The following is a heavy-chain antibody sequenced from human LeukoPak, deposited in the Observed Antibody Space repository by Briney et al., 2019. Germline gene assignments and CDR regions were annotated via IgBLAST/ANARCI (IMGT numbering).Heavy chain of an antibody. J-gene: IGHJ4*02. D-gene: IGHD3-10*01. CDR3: ARDMRPPYYASGSFFFDY. V-gene: IGHV3-21*01. CDR2: ISSSSSYI. CDR1: GFTFSSYS. Sequence: KPGGSLRLSCAASGFTFSSYSMNWVRQAPGKGLEWVSSISSSSSYIYYADSVKGRFTISRDNAKNSLYLQMNSLRAEDTAVYYCARDMRPPYYASGSFFFDYWGQGTLVTVSS.